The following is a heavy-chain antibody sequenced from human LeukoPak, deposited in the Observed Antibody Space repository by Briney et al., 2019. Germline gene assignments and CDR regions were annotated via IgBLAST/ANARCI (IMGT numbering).Heavy chain of an antibody. CDR2: INHSGST. CDR3: ASRKYYYGSGSYYRFDY. D-gene: IGHD3-10*01. Sequence: SETPSLTCAVYGGSFSGYYWSWIRQPPGKGLEWIGEINHSGSTNYNPSLKSRVTISVDTSKHQFSLKLSSVTAADTAVYYCASRKYYYGSGSYYRFDYWGQGTLVTVSS. V-gene: IGHV4-34*01. CDR1: GGSFSGYY. J-gene: IGHJ4*02.